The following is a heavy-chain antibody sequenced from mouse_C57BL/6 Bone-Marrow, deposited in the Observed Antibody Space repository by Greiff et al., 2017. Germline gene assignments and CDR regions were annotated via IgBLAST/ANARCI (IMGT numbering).Heavy chain of an antibody. CDR2: IYPRSGNT. D-gene: IGHD3-2*02. CDR3: AKERLIYYFDY. V-gene: IGHV1-81*01. Sequence: QVQLQQSGAELARPGASVKLSCKASGYTFTSYGISWVKQRTGQGLEWIGEIYPRSGNTYYNEKFKGKATLTADKSSSTAYMELRSLTSEDSAVYFCAKERLIYYFDYWGQGTTLTVSA. CDR1: GYTFTSYG. J-gene: IGHJ2*01.